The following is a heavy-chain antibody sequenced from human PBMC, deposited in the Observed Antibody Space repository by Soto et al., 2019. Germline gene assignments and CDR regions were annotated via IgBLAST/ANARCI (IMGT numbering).Heavy chain of an antibody. CDR3: AKETSAYEIDY. CDR2: ISYDGNTK. CDR1: GFIFSGYA. Sequence: QVQLVESGGGVVQPGRSLRLSCAASGFIFSGYAMHWVRQAPGKGLEWVADISYDGNTKYYADSVKGRFTVSRDNSKNTLDVQMNNLSAEDTAMYYCAKETSAYEIDYWGQGTLVTVSS. V-gene: IGHV3-30-3*01. D-gene: IGHD5-12*01. J-gene: IGHJ4*02.